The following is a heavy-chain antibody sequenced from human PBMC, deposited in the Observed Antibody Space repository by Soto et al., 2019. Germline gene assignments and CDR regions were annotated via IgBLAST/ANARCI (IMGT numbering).Heavy chain of an antibody. CDR3: AKDRWDTTMTYYFEY. J-gene: IGHJ4*02. CDR2: VSGSGGST. Sequence: QPGGSLRLSCAASGFTFSNYAMTWVRQAPGKGLEWVSGVSGSGGSTNYADAVKGRFTISRDNSKNTLYLQMNSLRAEDTAVYYCAKDRWDTTMTYYFEYWGQGALVTVSS. CDR1: GFTFSNYA. D-gene: IGHD5-18*01. V-gene: IGHV3-23*01.